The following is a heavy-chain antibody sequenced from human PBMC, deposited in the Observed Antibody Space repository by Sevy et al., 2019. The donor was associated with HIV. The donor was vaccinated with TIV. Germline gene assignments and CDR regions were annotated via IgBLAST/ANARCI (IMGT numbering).Heavy chain of an antibody. CDR3: AREVLRLDY. CDR2: IVTDTGKA. D-gene: IGHD1-26*01. J-gene: IGHJ4*02. Sequence: ASVKVSCKASGCTFNRYSMNWVRQAPGQGLEWMGWIVTDTGKATYALGFTGRFVFSFDTTVSTAYLQISSLKAEDAAVYYCAREVLRLDYWGQGTLVTVSS. V-gene: IGHV7-4-1*01. CDR1: GCTFNRYS.